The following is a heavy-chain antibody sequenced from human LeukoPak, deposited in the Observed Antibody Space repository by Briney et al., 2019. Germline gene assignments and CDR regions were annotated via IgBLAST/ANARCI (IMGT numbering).Heavy chain of an antibody. J-gene: IGHJ4*02. Sequence: GGSLRLSCAASGLTVSSSYMSWVRQAPGKGLEWVSIIYNDGSTYYADSMKGRFTISRDNSKNTLYLQMNSLRAEDTAVYYCAKADSEAAGEYWGQGTLVTVSS. V-gene: IGHV3-53*01. CDR1: GLTVSSSY. D-gene: IGHD6-13*01. CDR2: IYNDGST. CDR3: AKADSEAAGEY.